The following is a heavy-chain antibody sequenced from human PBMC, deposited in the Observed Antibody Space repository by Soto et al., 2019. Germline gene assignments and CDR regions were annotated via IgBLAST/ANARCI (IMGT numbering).Heavy chain of an antibody. D-gene: IGHD4-17*01. V-gene: IGHV3-64*02. CDR1: GFTFSSYA. CDR2: ISSNGGST. CDR3: ARGGSGDYPSHFDY. J-gene: IGHJ4*02. Sequence: GGSLRLSCAASGFTFSSYAMHWVRQAPGKGLEYVSAISSNGGSTYYADSVKGRFTISRDNSKNTLYLQMGSLRAEDMAVYYCARGGSGDYPSHFDYWGQGTLVTVSS.